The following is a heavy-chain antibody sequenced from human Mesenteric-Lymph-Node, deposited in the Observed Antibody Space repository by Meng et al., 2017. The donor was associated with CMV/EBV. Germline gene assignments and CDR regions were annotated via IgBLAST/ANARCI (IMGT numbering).Heavy chain of an antibody. Sequence: SETLSLTCTVSGGSVSSGVYYWSWIRQPPGKGLEWIGEINHSGSTNYNPSLKSRVTISVDTSKNQFSLKLSSVTAADTAVYYCARGRRQQLVKTNWFDPWGQGTLVTVSS. J-gene: IGHJ5*02. D-gene: IGHD6-13*01. CDR1: GGSVSSGVYY. CDR2: INHSGST. V-gene: IGHV4-61*08. CDR3: ARGRRQQLVKTNWFDP.